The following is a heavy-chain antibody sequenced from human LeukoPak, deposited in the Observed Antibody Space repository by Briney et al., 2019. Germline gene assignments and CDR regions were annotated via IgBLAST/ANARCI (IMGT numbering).Heavy chain of an antibody. D-gene: IGHD3-22*01. J-gene: IGHJ5*02. Sequence: PGRSLRLSCAASGFTFSSYAMHWVRQAPGKGLEWVAVISYDGSNKYHADSVKGRFTISRDNSKNTLYLRMNSLRAEDTAVYYCARDMIAVAKPKNWFDPWGQGTLVTVSS. CDR3: ARDMIAVAKPKNWFDP. V-gene: IGHV3-30-3*01. CDR2: ISYDGSNK. CDR1: GFTFSSYA.